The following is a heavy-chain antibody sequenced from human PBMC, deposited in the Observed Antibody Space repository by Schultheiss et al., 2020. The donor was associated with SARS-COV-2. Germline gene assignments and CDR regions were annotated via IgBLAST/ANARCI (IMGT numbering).Heavy chain of an antibody. CDR1: GFTVSRKY. CDR2: IKQDGSEK. V-gene: IGHV3-7*01. J-gene: IGHJ4*02. CDR3: VRHTGTYFDD. D-gene: IGHD1-26*01. Sequence: GESLKISCAASGFTVSRKYMSWVRQAPGKGLEWVANIKQDGSEKYYVDSVRGRFTFSRDNAKNSLYVQMNSLRVEDSAVYFCVRHTGTYFDDWGQGTLVTVSS.